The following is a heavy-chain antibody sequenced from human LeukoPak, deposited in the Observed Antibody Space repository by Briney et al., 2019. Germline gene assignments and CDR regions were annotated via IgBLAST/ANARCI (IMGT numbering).Heavy chain of an antibody. D-gene: IGHD3-22*01. Sequence: GASVKVSCKVSGYTLTELSMHWVRQPPGKGLEWMGGFDPEDGETIYAQKFQGRVTMTEDTSTDTAYMELSSLRSEDTAVYYCATAPGIVAVYAFDIWGQGTMVTVSS. CDR2: FDPEDGET. CDR3: ATAPGIVAVYAFDI. V-gene: IGHV1-24*01. CDR1: GYTLTELS. J-gene: IGHJ3*02.